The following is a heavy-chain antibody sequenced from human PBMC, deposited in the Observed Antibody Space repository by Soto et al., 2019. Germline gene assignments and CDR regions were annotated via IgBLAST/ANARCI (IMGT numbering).Heavy chain of an antibody. CDR1: GFTFDYYW. V-gene: IGHV3-74*01. CDR3: ARGGDPDY. Sequence: EVQLVESGGGLVQPGGSLRLSCVASGFTFDYYWMHWVRQAPGEGLMWVSRLQTDGSDPDYADSVKGRFTISRDNAKNTLYLNMNALCSADTAVYYCARGGDPDYWGQGTLVTVSS. J-gene: IGHJ4*02. CDR2: LQTDGSDP. D-gene: IGHD2-21*02.